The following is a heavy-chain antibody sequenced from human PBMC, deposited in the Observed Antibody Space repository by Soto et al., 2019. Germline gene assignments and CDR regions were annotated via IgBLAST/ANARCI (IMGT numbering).Heavy chain of an antibody. CDR2: ISYDGSNK. D-gene: IGHD4-17*01. CDR1: EFTFSSYS. CDR3: ARDDYGDSFQTLDY. J-gene: IGHJ4*02. Sequence: PGGSLRLSCAASEFTFSSYSMHWVRQAPGKGLEWVAVISYDGSNKYYADSVKGRFTISRDNSKNTLYLQMNSLRAEDTAVYYCARDDYGDSFQTLDYWGQGTLVTVSS. V-gene: IGHV3-30-3*01.